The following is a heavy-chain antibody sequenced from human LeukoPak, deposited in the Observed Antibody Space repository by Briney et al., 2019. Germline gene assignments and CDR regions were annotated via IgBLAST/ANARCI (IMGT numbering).Heavy chain of an antibody. J-gene: IGHJ6*02. CDR1: GGTFSSYA. Sequence: GASVKVSCKASGGTFSSYAISWVRQAPGQGLEWMGGIIPIFGTANYAQKFQGRVTITADESTSTAYMELSSLRSEDTAVYYCARARVEVYYYYGMDVWGQGTTVTVSS. V-gene: IGHV1-69*01. CDR2: IIPIFGTA. D-gene: IGHD1-1*01. CDR3: ARARVEVYYYYGMDV.